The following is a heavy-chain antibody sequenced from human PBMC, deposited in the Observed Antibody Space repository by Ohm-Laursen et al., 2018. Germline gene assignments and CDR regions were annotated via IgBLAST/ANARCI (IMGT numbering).Heavy chain of an antibody. CDR2: IYTSGST. J-gene: IGHJ4*02. V-gene: IGHV4-4*07. CDR1: GGSISSYY. CDR3: ARGNYYDSSGYFSY. Sequence: TLSLTCTVSGGSISSYYWSWIRQPAGKGLEWIGRIYTSGSTNYNPSLKSRVTMSVDTSKNQFSLKLSSVTAADTAVYYCARGNYYDSSGYFSYWGQGSLVTVSS. D-gene: IGHD3-22*01.